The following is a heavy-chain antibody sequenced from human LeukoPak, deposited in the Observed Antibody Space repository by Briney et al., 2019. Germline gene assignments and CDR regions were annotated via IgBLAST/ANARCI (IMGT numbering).Heavy chain of an antibody. CDR1: GFTFSTYW. Sequence: GGSLRLSCAASGFTFSTYWMSWVRQAPGKGLEWVANINQDGSDKYYVASVKGRFTISRDNAKNSLYLQMNSLRAEDTVVYYCARFTAARPVYWGQGALVTVSS. CDR3: ARFTAARPVY. D-gene: IGHD6-6*01. V-gene: IGHV3-7*01. J-gene: IGHJ4*02. CDR2: INQDGSDK.